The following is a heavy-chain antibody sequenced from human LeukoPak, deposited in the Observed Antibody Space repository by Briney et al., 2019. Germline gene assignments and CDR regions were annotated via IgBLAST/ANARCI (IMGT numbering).Heavy chain of an antibody. J-gene: IGHJ4*02. V-gene: IGHV3-21*01. CDR1: GFTFSSYS. CDR3: ARGGRTYYYDSSGYYSFDY. D-gene: IGHD3-22*01. CDR2: ISSSSSYI. Sequence: GGSLRLSCAASGFTFSSYSMNWVRQAPGKGLEWVSSISSSSSYIYYADSVKGRFTISRDNAKNSLYLQMNSLRAEDTAVYYCARGGRTYYYDSSGYYSFDYWGQGTLVTVSS.